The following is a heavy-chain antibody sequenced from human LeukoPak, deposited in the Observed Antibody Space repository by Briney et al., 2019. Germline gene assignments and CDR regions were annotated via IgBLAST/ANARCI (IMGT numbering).Heavy chain of an antibody. CDR3: ARAGYSYGFYYFDY. V-gene: IGHV4-59*01. CDR1: GGSISSYY. D-gene: IGHD5-18*01. Sequence: SETLSLTCTVSGGSISSYYWSWIRQPPGKGLEWIGYIYYSGSTNYNPSLKSRVTISVDTSKNQFSLKLSSVTAADTAVYYCARAGYSYGFYYFDYWGQGTLVTVSS. J-gene: IGHJ4*02. CDR2: IYYSGST.